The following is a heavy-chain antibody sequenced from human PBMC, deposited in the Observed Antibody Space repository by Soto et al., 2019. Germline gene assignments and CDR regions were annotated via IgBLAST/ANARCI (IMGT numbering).Heavy chain of an antibody. D-gene: IGHD5-12*01. V-gene: IGHV1-69*06. J-gene: IGHJ4*02. CDR1: GGTFSSYA. CDR2: LIPIFGTA. Sequence: QVQLVQSGAEVKKPGSSGKVSCKASGGTFSSYAISWVRQAPGQGLEWMVGLIPIFGTANYAQKFQGRVTITAHKSTSTAYMELSSLRSEDTAVYYCARSRPVEMATPHQGDEDCWGQGTLVTVSS. CDR3: ARSRPVEMATPHQGDEDC.